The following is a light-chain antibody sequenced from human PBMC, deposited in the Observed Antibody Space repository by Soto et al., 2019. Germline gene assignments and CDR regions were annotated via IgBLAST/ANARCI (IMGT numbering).Light chain of an antibody. Sequence: QSVLTQSPSASGTPGQRVSISCSGSYSNLKTNTVNWYQHLPGTAPKLLIFSNNQRPSGVPDRFSGSKSGTSASLAITGLQSEDEADYYCAAWDDSLNGRVFGGGTKVTGL. J-gene: IGLJ2*01. CDR1: YSNLKTNT. CDR3: AAWDDSLNGRV. V-gene: IGLV1-44*01. CDR2: SNN.